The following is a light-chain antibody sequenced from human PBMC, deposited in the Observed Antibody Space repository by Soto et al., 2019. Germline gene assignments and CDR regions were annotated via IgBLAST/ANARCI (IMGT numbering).Light chain of an antibody. CDR1: PSSSSY. Sequence: EIVMTQSPETLSVSAGERATLSCPATPSSSSYLAGYQLIPVQAPRLLIYGVSTLASGIPTRFTGSGSGTEFTITSSSVQPEDVAVYYCQQYSDWPSINVDHETRLDIK. CDR2: GVS. J-gene: IGKJ5*01. CDR3: QQYSDWPSIN. V-gene: IGKV3-15*01.